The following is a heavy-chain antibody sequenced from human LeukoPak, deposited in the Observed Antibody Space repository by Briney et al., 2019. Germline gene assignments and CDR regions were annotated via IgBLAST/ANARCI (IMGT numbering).Heavy chain of an antibody. CDR3: AKDQPGIAVAGTGSAFDI. V-gene: IGHV1-2*02. CDR1: GGNFNTFA. CDR2: INSNSGGT. J-gene: IGHJ3*02. D-gene: IGHD6-19*01. Sequence: GASVTVSCTASGGNFNTFAYSWVRQAPGQGLEWMGWINSNSGGTNYAQKFQDRVTMTRDTSISAVYMELSRLRSDDTAVYYCAKDQPGIAVAGTGSAFDIWGQGTMVTVSS.